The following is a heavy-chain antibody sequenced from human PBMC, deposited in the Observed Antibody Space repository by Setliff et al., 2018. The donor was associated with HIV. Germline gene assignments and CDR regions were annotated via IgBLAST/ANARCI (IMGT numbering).Heavy chain of an antibody. CDR1: GYTFTSYG. CDR2: ISAYNGNT. Sequence: ASVKVSCKASGYTFTSYGISWVRQAPGQGLEWMGWISAYNGNTNYAQKFQGRVTLTADTSTSTAYMEVKSLRSDDTAVYYCARFEGRDKRGYSYGVYYYYMDVWGKGTTVTVSS. J-gene: IGHJ6*03. CDR3: ARFEGRDKRGYSYGVYYYYMDV. V-gene: IGHV1-18*01. D-gene: IGHD5-18*01.